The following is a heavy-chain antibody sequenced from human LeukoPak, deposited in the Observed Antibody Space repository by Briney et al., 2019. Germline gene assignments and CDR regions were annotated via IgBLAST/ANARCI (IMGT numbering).Heavy chain of an antibody. CDR3: ARDQDGMGTTMDL. CDR1: GFSFSRYW. CDR2: INSDGSST. D-gene: IGHD1-1*01. V-gene: IGHV3-74*01. Sequence: GWSLRLSCAASGFSFSRYWMHWVRQAPGEGLMWVSRINSDGSSTWYADSVKGRFTISRDNARNTLSLQMSSLGVEDTALYYCARDQDGMGTTMDLWGQGTQVIVSS. J-gene: IGHJ4*02.